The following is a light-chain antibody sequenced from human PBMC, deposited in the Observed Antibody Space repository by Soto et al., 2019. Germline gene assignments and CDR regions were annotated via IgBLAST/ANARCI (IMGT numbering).Light chain of an antibody. J-gene: IGKJ1*01. CDR1: QNVTTS. CDR3: QQYDYSPT. V-gene: IGKV1-5*01. Sequence: DIQMTQSPSSLSASLGDSVTITCRASQNVTTSMAWYQHKPGRAPKLLIFDVSNLESGVPSRLSGGGSGTDFTLTISSLHSDDFATYYCQQYDYSPTFGRGTKVDIK. CDR2: DVS.